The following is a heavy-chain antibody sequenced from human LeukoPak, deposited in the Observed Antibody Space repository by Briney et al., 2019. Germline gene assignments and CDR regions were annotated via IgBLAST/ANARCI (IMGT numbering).Heavy chain of an antibody. V-gene: IGHV1-69*13. Sequence: SVKVSCKASGYTFTSYDINWVRQAPGQGLEWMGGIIPIFGTANYAQKFQGRVTIIADESTSTAYMELSSLRSEDTAVYYCARDARTTAYYYYYMDVWGKGPRSPSP. CDR2: IIPIFGTA. J-gene: IGHJ6*03. CDR1: GYTFTSYD. D-gene: IGHD1-7*01. CDR3: ARDARTTAYYYYYMDV.